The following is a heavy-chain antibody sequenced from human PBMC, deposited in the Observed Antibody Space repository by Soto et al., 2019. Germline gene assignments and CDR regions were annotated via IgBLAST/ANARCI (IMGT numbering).Heavy chain of an antibody. J-gene: IGHJ3*02. CDR1: GGTFSTYT. CDR3: TLGSWSAETFDI. V-gene: IGHV1-69*02. D-gene: IGHD6-13*01. Sequence: QVQLVQSGAEVKKPGSSVKVSCKASGGTFSTYTIIWVRQAPGQGLEWMGRIIPMLNITNTAQSFQDRVTIIADKSTSTAYLELSTLRSDDTAMYFCTLGSWSAETFDIWGRGTMATVSS. CDR2: IIPMLNIT.